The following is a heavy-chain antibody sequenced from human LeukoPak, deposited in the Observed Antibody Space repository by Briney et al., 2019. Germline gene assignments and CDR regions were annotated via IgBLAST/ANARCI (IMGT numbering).Heavy chain of an antibody. V-gene: IGHV1-8*03. J-gene: IGHJ4*02. CDR1: GGTFSSYA. D-gene: IGHD6-25*01. Sequence: ASVNVSCKASGGTFSSYAINWVRQATGQGLEWLGWMNPYTGKTGYAQKFQGRVTFTGDTSIRTAYMEVSSLTSEDTAVYYCARAPTPFYYDSSAYYSDFWGQGTLVTVSS. CDR3: ARAPTPFYYDSSAYYSDF. CDR2: MNPYTGKT.